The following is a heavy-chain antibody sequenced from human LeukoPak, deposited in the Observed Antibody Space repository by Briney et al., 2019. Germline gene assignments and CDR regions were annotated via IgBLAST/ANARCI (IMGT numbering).Heavy chain of an antibody. CDR2: VNSDGSST. D-gene: IGHD3-22*01. Sequence: GGSLRLSCAASGFTFSSYWMHWVRQAPGKGLVWVSRVNSDGSSTYYADSVKGRFTISRDNSKNTLYLQMNSLRAEDTGVYYCAKDGFDYYDSSGYYYFNYWGQGTLVTVSS. CDR3: AKDGFDYYDSSGYYYFNY. J-gene: IGHJ4*02. CDR1: GFTFSSYW. V-gene: IGHV3-74*01.